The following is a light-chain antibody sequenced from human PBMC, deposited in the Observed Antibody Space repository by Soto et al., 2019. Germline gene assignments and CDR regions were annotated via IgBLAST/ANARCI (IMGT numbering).Light chain of an antibody. CDR3: CSHAGGSSWV. V-gene: IGLV2-11*01. Sequence: VLTQPRSVSGSPGQSVTISCTGTSGDVGAYDRVSWYQHHPTKAPKLIIYDVTNRPSGVPYRFSGSKSGSTASLTISGLQAEDEADYYCCSHAGGSSWVFGGGTKLTVL. J-gene: IGLJ3*02. CDR1: SGDVGAYDR. CDR2: DVT.